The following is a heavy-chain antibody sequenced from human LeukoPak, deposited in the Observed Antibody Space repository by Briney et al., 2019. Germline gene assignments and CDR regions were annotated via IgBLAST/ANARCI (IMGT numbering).Heavy chain of an antibody. CDR3: ARCKAKYCTNGVCYPARVVDY. Sequence: PSETLSLTCTLFGGSISSSSYYWGWIRQPPGKGLEWIASIYYSGSTYYNPSLKSRVTISVDTSKNQFSLKLSSVTAADTAVYYCARCKAKYCTNGVCYPARVVDYWGQGTLITVSS. CDR1: GGSISSSSYY. D-gene: IGHD2-8*01. J-gene: IGHJ4*02. CDR2: IYYSGST. V-gene: IGHV4-39*01.